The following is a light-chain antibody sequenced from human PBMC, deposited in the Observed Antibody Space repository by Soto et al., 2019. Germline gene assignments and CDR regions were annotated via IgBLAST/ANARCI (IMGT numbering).Light chain of an antibody. CDR2: EVS. CDR3: ISYTNSSPYVV. V-gene: IGLV2-14*01. J-gene: IGLJ2*01. CDR1: SSDVGYYNY. Sequence: QSALTQPASVSGSPGQSITISCAGTSSDVGYYNYVSWYQQHPGKAPKLMIYEVSNRPSGVSNRFSGSKSGNTASLTISGLQDEDEADYYCISYTNSSPYVVFGGGTKLTVL.